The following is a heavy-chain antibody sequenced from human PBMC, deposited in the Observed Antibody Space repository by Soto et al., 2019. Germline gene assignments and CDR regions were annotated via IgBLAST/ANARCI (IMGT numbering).Heavy chain of an antibody. J-gene: IGHJ5*02. Sequence: SLILACSASGFTFDDYAMHWVRQAPGKGLEWVSGISWNSGSIGYADSVKGRFTISRDNAKNSLYLQMNSLRAEDTALYYCAKDIRRRTGTTRFDPWGQGTLVTVSS. CDR3: AKDIRRRTGTTRFDP. D-gene: IGHD1-7*01. CDR2: ISWNSGSI. CDR1: GFTFDDYA. V-gene: IGHV3-9*01.